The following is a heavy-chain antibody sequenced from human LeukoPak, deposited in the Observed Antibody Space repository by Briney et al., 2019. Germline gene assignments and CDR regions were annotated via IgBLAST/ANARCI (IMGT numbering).Heavy chain of an antibody. CDR2: ISGSGDST. J-gene: IGHJ4*02. D-gene: IGHD6-13*01. V-gene: IGHV3-23*01. CDR3: AKTRPLDSSSWSHGDH. CDR1: GFTFDDYA. Sequence: GRSLRLSCAASGFTFDDYAMHWVRQAPGKGLEWVSAISGSGDSTYYGDSVKGRFTISRDNSKNTLYLQMNSLRAEDTAVYYCAKTRPLDSSSWSHGDHWGQGTLVTVSS.